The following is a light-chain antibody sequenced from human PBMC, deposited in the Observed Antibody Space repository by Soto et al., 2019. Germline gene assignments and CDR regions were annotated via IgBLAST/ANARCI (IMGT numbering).Light chain of an antibody. Sequence: QSALTQPPSASGSPGQSVTISCTGSSSDVGGYNYVSWYQQHPGKAPKLMINEVSKRPSGVPDRLSGSKSGNTASLTVSGLRAEYEADYYCSSYGGSNTVVFGGGTKLTVL. J-gene: IGLJ2*01. CDR1: SSDVGGYNY. CDR3: SSYGGSNTVV. V-gene: IGLV2-8*01. CDR2: EVS.